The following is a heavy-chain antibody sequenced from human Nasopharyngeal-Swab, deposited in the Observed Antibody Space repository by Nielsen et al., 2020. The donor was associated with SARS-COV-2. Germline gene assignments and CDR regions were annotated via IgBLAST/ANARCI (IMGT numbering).Heavy chain of an antibody. J-gene: IGHJ3*02. CDR2: ISPENSDT. CDR1: GFSFTDYW. CDR3: ARTNSWGRADAFDI. D-gene: IGHD2-8*01. V-gene: IGHV5-51*01. Sequence: GESLKISCAGSGFSFTDYWIGWVRQKPGKGLELMGIISPENSDTRYSPSFQGQATFSSDKSVATAFLQWSSLKTSDTAIYYCARTNSWGRADAFDIWGQGTVVTVSS.